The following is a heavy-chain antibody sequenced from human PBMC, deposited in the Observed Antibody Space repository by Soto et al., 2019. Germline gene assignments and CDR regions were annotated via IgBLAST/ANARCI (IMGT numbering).Heavy chain of an antibody. Sequence: AAGGTFSSYAISWVRQAPGQGLEWMGGIIPIFGTANYAQKSQGRVTITADGSTSTAYVELSSLRSEDTAVYYCARCSTSCYYFDYWGQGTLVTVSS. CDR3: ARCSTSCYYFDY. CDR2: IIPIFGTA. D-gene: IGHD2-2*01. CDR1: GGTFSSYA. J-gene: IGHJ4*02. V-gene: IGHV1-69*01.